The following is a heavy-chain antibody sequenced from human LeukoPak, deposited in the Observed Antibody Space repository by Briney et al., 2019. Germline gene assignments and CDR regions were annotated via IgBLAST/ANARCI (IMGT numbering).Heavy chain of an antibody. Sequence: PGGSLRLSCGASGFTFSGYSMNWVRQAPGKGLEWVSYISSTSSIISYADSVKGRFTISGDNAKNSLYLQMNSLRDEDTAVYYCVRESSYGFNIWGQGTMVTVSS. V-gene: IGHV3-48*02. CDR3: VRESSYGFNI. D-gene: IGHD3-10*01. J-gene: IGHJ3*02. CDR2: ISSTSSII. CDR1: GFTFSGYS.